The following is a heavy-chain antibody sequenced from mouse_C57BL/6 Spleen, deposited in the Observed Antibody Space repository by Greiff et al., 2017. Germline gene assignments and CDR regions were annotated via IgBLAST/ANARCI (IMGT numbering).Heavy chain of an antibody. CDR2: INPGSGGT. Sequence: QVQLQQSGAELVRPGTSVKVSCKASGYAFTNYLIEWVKQRPGQGLEWIGVINPGSGGTNYNEKFKGKATMTADKSSSTAYMQLSSLTSEDSAVYFCARLGAYWGQGTLVTVSA. V-gene: IGHV1-54*01. CDR3: ARLGAY. J-gene: IGHJ3*01. CDR1: GYAFTNYL.